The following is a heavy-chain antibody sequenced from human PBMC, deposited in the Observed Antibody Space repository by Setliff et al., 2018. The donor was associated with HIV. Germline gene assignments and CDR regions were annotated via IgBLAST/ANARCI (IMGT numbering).Heavy chain of an antibody. CDR2: IYHTGDT. CDR3: ARHKTHDYDGNSVYFDF. D-gene: IGHD4-17*01. J-gene: IGHJ4*02. Sequence: SETLSLTCVVSGYSISNTGHYWGWIRKHPGKGLEWIGSIYHTGDTYDNPSLKNRVTISRDTSKDRFSLNLRSVTAADTAIYYCARHKTHDYDGNSVYFDFWGQGILVTVSS. CDR1: GYSISNTGHY. V-gene: IGHV4-38-2*01.